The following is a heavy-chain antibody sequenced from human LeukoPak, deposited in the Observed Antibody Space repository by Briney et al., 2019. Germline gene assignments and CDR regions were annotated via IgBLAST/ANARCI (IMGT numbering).Heavy chain of an antibody. D-gene: IGHD2-2*01. V-gene: IGHV1-2*02. CDR2: INPKNGGT. CDR3: ARDHCVSSGCYEDYYYGMDV. CDR1: GYTFTGYY. J-gene: IGHJ6*02. Sequence: ASVTVSCKASGYTFTGYYMQGVRQAPGQGLEWMGWINPKNGGTNYAQKFQGRVTMTRDTSISTAYMELSTLRSDDTAVYFCARDHCVSSGCYEDYYYGMDVWGRGTTVTVSS.